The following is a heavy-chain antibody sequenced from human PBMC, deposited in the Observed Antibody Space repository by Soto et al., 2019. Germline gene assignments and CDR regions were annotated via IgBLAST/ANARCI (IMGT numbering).Heavy chain of an antibody. CDR3: ATSMGRGGNDY. J-gene: IGHJ4*02. CDR2: IKTDGSEK. D-gene: IGHD3-10*01. Sequence: EVQLVESGGGLVQPGGSLRLSCAASGFTFCDNWMSWVRQAPGKGLECVANIKTDGSEKYYVDPVKGRFTISRDNAKNSLYLQMNSLRAEDTAVYYCATSMGRGGNDYWGQGTLVAVSS. CDR1: GFTFCDNW. V-gene: IGHV3-7*05.